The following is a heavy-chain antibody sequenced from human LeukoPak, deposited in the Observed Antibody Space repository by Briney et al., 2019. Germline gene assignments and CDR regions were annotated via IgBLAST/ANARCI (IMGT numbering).Heavy chain of an antibody. CDR2: VNPSSGST. V-gene: IGHV1-46*03. CDR3: TRSSGSIAARKFDY. CDR1: GYTFTGYY. Sequence: ASVKVSCKASGYTFTGYYMHWVRQAPGQGLEWMAIVNPSSGSTTYAQKFQGRVTMTRDTSTSTLYMELSGLRSEDTAVYYCTRSSGSIAARKFDYWGQGTLVTVSS. J-gene: IGHJ4*02. D-gene: IGHD6-6*01.